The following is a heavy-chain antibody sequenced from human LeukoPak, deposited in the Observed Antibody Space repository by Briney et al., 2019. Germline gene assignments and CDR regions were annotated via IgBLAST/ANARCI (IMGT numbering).Heavy chain of an antibody. V-gene: IGHV3-30*03. CDR2: ISYDGSNK. D-gene: IGHD6-6*01. CDR1: GFTFSSYG. J-gene: IGHJ4*02. Sequence: GRSLRLSCAASGFTFSSYGMHWVRQAPGKGLEWVAVISYDGSNKYYADSVKGRFTISRDNSKNTLYLQMNSLRAEDTAVYYCARTLSSSSDYWGQGTLVTVSS. CDR3: ARTLSSSSDY.